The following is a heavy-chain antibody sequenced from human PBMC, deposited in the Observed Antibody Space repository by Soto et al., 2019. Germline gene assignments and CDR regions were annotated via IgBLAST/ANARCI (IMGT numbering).Heavy chain of an antibody. J-gene: IGHJ6*02. D-gene: IGHD1-26*01. CDR2: LYHSGST. CDR3: ARVSGSYYYGMDV. CDR1: GGSISSSNW. Sequence: QVQLQESGPGLVKPSGTLSLTCAVSGGSISSSNWWGWVRQPPGKGLEWIGELYHSGSTNYNPALKSRVTMSVDKSKNPFYLTLSSWTAADTVVYYCARVSGSYYYGMDVGGQGTTVTVSS. V-gene: IGHV4-4*02.